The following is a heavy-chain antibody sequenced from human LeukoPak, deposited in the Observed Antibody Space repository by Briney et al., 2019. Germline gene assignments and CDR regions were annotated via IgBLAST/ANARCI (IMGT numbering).Heavy chain of an antibody. V-gene: IGHV3-23*01. Sequence: GGSLRLSCAASGFTFSSYAMSWVRQAPGKGLEWVSAISGSGGSTYYADSGKGRFTISRDNSKNTLDLQMNSLRAEDTAVYYCAKERATYYYDSSSQPFDYWGQGTLVTVSS. CDR3: AKERATYYYDSSSQPFDY. J-gene: IGHJ4*02. CDR2: ISGSGGST. D-gene: IGHD3-22*01. CDR1: GFTFSSYA.